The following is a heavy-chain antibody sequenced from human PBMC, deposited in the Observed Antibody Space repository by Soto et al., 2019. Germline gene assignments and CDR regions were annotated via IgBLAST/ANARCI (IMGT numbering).Heavy chain of an antibody. CDR2: INHSGST. CDR3: ARVPFNIVVVVAATPIAPGYFDY. D-gene: IGHD2-15*01. CDR1: GGSFSGYY. Sequence: QVQLQQWGAGLLKPSETLSLTCAVYGGSFSGYYWSWIRQPPGKGLEWIGEINHSGSTNYNPSLKSRVTRSVDTSKNQFSLKLSSVTDADTAVYYCARVPFNIVVVVAATPIAPGYFDYWGQGTLVTDSS. V-gene: IGHV4-34*01. J-gene: IGHJ4*02.